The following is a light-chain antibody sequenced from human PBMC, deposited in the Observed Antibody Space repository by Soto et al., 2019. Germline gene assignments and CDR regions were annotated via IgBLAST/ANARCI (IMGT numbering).Light chain of an antibody. V-gene: IGLV1-44*01. CDR2: SNN. J-gene: IGLJ1*01. CDR3: AAWDDSLNGHYV. CDR1: SSNIGSNT. Sequence: ALTQPPSASGTPGQRVTISCSGSSSNIGSNTVNWYQQLPGTAPKLLIYSNNQRPSGVPDRFSGSKSGTSASLAISGLQSEDEADYYCAAWDDSLNGHYVFGTGTKVTVL.